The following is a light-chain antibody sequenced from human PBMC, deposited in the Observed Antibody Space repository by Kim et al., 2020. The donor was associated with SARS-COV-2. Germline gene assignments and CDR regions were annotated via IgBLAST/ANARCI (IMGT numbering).Light chain of an antibody. CDR1: SLRSYY. CDR2: GKN. J-gene: IGLJ3*02. V-gene: IGLV3-19*01. CDR3: NSRDNSGNHRV. Sequence: ALGATVRITCQGDSLRSYYASWYQQKPGQAPVLVIYGKNNRPSGIPDRFSGSSSGNTASLTITGAQAEDEADYYCNSRDNSGNHRVFGGGTQLTVL.